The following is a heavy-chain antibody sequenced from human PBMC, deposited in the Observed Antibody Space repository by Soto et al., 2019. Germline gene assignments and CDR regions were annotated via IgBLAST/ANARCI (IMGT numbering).Heavy chain of an antibody. CDR3: ARVFLDWNYVGYFDY. J-gene: IGHJ4*02. Sequence: GGSLRLSCAASGFTFSSYWMSWVRQAPGKGLEWVANIKQDGSEKYYVDSVKGRFTISRDNAKNSLYLQMNSLRAEDTAVYYCARVFLDWNYVGYFDYWGQGTLVTVSS. CDR2: IKQDGSEK. V-gene: IGHV3-7*01. D-gene: IGHD1-7*01. CDR1: GFTFSSYW.